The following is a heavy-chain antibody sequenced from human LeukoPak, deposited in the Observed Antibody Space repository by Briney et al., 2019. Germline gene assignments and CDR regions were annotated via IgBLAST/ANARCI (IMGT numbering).Heavy chain of an antibody. CDR2: IRFDATIK. V-gene: IGHV3-30*02. Sequence: PGGSLRLSCAASGFTFSSYAMHWVRQAPGKGLDWVAFIRFDATIKDYADSVKGRFTISRDNSKNTLYLQMNSLRAEDTAIYYCAKVSPINPSGYLDYWGQGTLVTVSS. J-gene: IGHJ4*02. D-gene: IGHD3-22*01. CDR1: GFTFSSYA. CDR3: AKVSPINPSGYLDY.